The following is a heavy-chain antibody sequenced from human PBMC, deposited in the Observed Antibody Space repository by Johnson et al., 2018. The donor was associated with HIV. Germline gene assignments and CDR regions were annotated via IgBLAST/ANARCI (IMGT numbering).Heavy chain of an antibody. J-gene: IGHJ3*02. CDR1: GFSFSSYA. Sequence: VQLVESGGGLVQPGGSLRLSCAASGFSFSSYAMSWVRQTPGKGLEWVSAISGSGGSTYYADSVKGRFTISRDNSKNTLYLQMNSLRAEDTAVYYCAKDQGRSSSDNDDAFDIWGQGTMVTVSS. V-gene: IGHV3-23*04. CDR3: AKDQGRSSSDNDDAFDI. D-gene: IGHD6-6*01. CDR2: ISGSGGST.